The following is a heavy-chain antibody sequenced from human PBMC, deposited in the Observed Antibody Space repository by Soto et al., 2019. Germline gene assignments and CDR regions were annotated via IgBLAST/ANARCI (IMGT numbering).Heavy chain of an antibody. J-gene: IGHJ4*02. D-gene: IGHD4-17*01. Sequence: QVQLQESGPGLVKPSQTLSLTCTVSGGSIRHGDYYWSWIRQPPGKGLEWVGYIYYTGTTSFNPSLKSRLTISIDTSKSQFSLNLSSVTDADTAVYFCARVTGDYAFDYWGQGTLVTFSS. V-gene: IGHV4-30-4*01. CDR2: IYYTGTT. CDR3: ARVTGDYAFDY. CDR1: GGSIRHGDYY.